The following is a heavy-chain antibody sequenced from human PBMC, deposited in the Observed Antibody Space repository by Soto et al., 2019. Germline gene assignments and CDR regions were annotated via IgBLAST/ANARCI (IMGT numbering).Heavy chain of an antibody. CDR2: IYYSGST. V-gene: IGHV4-30-4*01. J-gene: IGHJ3*02. CDR3: ASLARDYYVSQTTGVFAVDI. CDR1: GGSISSGDYY. Sequence: QVQLQESGPGLVKPSQTLSLTCTVSGGSISSGDYYWSWIRQPPGKGLEWIGYIYYSGSTYYNPSLKSRVPISVVTSTNLFSLELSSVTPAHTAVYYCASLARDYYVSQTTGVFAVDIWAQGTMVTSSA. D-gene: IGHD3-10*02.